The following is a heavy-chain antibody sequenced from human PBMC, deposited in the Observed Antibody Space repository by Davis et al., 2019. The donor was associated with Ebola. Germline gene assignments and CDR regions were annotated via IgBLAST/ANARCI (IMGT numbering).Heavy chain of an antibody. V-gene: IGHV3-74*01. Sequence: PGGSLRLSCAAFGFTFSSYWMHWVRQAPGKGLVWVSRINSDGSSTSYADSVKGRFTISRDTAKNTLYLQMNSLRAEDTAVYYCAREVLRYFDWGGGDAFDIWGQGTMVTVSS. D-gene: IGHD3-9*01. CDR2: INSDGSST. CDR3: AREVLRYFDWGGGDAFDI. J-gene: IGHJ3*02. CDR1: GFTFSSYW.